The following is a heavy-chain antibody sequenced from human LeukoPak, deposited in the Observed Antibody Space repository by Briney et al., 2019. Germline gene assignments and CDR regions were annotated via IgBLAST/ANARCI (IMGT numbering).Heavy chain of an antibody. Sequence: PSETLSLTRTVSGGSISSSSYYWGWIRHPPGKGLEWIGSIYYSGSTYYNPSLKSRVTISVDTSKNQFSLKLSSVTAADTAVYYCARYEYGDYVLDYWGQGTLVTVSS. CDR2: IYYSGST. CDR3: ARYEYGDYVLDY. D-gene: IGHD4-17*01. J-gene: IGHJ4*02. V-gene: IGHV4-39*01. CDR1: GGSISSSSYY.